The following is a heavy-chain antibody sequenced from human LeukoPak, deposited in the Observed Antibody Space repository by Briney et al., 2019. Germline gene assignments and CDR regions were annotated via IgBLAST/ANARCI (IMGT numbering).Heavy chain of an antibody. Sequence: GASVKVSCKASGYTFTSYPMNWVRQAPGQGLGWMGSINTHTGNPTYAQGFTGRFVFSFDTSVSTAYLQISSLKAEDIAVYYCAKVGSGSYLYWGQGTLVTVSS. J-gene: IGHJ4*02. CDR2: INTHTGNP. D-gene: IGHD1-26*01. V-gene: IGHV7-4-1*02. CDR3: AKVGSGSYLY. CDR1: GYTFTSYP.